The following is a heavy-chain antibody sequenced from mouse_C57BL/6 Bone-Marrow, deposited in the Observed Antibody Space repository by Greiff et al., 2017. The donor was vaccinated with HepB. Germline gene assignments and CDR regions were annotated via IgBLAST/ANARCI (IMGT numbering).Heavy chain of an antibody. CDR1: GYTFTDYE. CDR3: TSCVVHYAMDY. CDR2: IDPETGGT. D-gene: IGHD1-1*02. Sequence: QVQLKESGAELVRPGASVTLSCKASGYTFTDYEMHWVKQTPVHGLEWIGAIDPETGGTAYNQKFKGKAILTADKSSSTAYMELRSLTSEDSAVYYCTSCVVHYAMDYWGQGTSVTVSS. V-gene: IGHV1-15*01. J-gene: IGHJ4*01.